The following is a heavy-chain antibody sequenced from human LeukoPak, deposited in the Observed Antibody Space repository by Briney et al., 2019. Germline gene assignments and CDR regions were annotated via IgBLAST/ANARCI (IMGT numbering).Heavy chain of an antibody. D-gene: IGHD3-22*01. J-gene: IGHJ4*02. Sequence: PGGSLRLSCAASGFTVRTNYMTWVRQAPGKGLEWVSVIYSGGSTYYADSVKGRFTISRDNSKNTLYLQMNSLRAEDTAVYSCARSFRGHYDSSGYDYWGQGTLVTVSS. V-gene: IGHV3-66*01. CDR3: ARSFRGHYDSSGYDY. CDR2: IYSGGST. CDR1: GFTVRTNY.